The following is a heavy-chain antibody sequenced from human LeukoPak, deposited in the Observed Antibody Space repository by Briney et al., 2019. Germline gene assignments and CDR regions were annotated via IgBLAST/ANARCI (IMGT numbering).Heavy chain of an antibody. V-gene: IGHV3-23*01. CDR1: GFTFSSYG. J-gene: IGHJ3*02. Sequence: GGSLRLSCAASGFTFSSYGMSWVRQAPGKGLEWVSTITDSGGSTFYAASVKGRFTISRDISKNTLYLQMNSLRAEDTAVYYCAKDRVRWAFDIWGQGTMVTVSS. D-gene: IGHD3-10*01. CDR2: ITDSGGST. CDR3: AKDRVRWAFDI.